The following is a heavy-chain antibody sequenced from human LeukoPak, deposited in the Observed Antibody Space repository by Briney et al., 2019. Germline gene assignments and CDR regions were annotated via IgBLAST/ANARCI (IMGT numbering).Heavy chain of an antibody. D-gene: IGHD3-3*01. CDR2: IYHGDSDT. J-gene: IGHJ3*02. CDR3: ATAIITIFGVAPDAFDI. CDR1: GYSFTSYW. V-gene: IGHV5-51*01. Sequence: GESLKISCKGSGYSFTSYWIGWVRQMPGKGLEWMGIIYHGDSDTRYSPSFQGQVTISADKSISTAYLQWSSLKASDTAMYYCATAIITIFGVAPDAFDIWGQGTMVTVPS.